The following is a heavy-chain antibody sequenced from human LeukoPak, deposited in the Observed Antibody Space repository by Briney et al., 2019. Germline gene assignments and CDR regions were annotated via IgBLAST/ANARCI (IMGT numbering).Heavy chain of an antibody. V-gene: IGHV1-46*01. Sequence: GASVKVSCKASGYTFTSYYMHWVRQAPGQGLEWMGIINPSGGSTSYAQKFQGRVTMTRDTSTRTVYMELSSLRSEDTAVYYCARDQRYYDSSGYYYPLGYRGQGTLVTVSS. CDR2: INPSGGST. J-gene: IGHJ4*02. CDR3: ARDQRYYDSSGYYYPLGY. CDR1: GYTFTSYY. D-gene: IGHD3-22*01.